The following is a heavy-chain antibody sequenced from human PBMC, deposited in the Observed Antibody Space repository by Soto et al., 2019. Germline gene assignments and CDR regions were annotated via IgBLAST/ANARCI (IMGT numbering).Heavy chain of an antibody. CDR2: IKSKTDGGTT. CDR3: TTDLDTHYDCIWGSYRYTRFDP. CDR1: GFTFSNSW. Sequence: EVQLVESGGGLVKPGGSLRLSCAASGFTFSNSWMSWVRQAPGKGLEWVGRIKSKTDGGTTDYAAPVKGRFTISRDDSTNTLYLRMNSLKTQYASVSYCTTDLDTHYDCIWGSYRYTRFDPWGQGTLVNVSS. J-gene: IGHJ5*02. V-gene: IGHV3-15*01. D-gene: IGHD3-16*02.